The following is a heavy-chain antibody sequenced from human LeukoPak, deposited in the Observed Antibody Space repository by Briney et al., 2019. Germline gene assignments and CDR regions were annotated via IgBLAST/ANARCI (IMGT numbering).Heavy chain of an antibody. CDR3: ARPVYCSVTTCTGPLHI. V-gene: IGHV4-34*01. J-gene: IGHJ3*02. Sequence: SETLTLTCSVYGASLNNYYWAWIRQSPVKGLEWIGEIDHVGRSRYNPSLKSRLTISVDTSKNQFSLRLSSVTAADTALYFCARPVYCSVTTCTGPLHIWGQGTMVTVSS. CDR2: IDHVGRS. CDR1: GASLNNYY. D-gene: IGHD2-15*01.